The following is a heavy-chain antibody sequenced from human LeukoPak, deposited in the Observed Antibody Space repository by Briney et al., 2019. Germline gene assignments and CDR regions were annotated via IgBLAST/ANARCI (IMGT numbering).Heavy chain of an antibody. Sequence: GGSLRLSCAASGFTFSSYAMSWVRQAPGKGLEWVSAISGSGGSTYYADSVKGRFTISRDNSKNTLYLQMNSLRAEDTAVYYCAKEEGHIVVVPAAIDYWGQGTLVTVSS. CDR2: ISGSGGST. V-gene: IGHV3-23*01. CDR1: GFTFSSYA. D-gene: IGHD2-2*01. CDR3: AKEEGHIVVVPAAIDY. J-gene: IGHJ4*02.